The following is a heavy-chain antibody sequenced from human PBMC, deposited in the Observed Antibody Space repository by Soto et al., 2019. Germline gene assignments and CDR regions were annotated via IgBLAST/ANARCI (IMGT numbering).Heavy chain of an antibody. CDR3: AKPIVSNFFYYYGMDV. J-gene: IGHJ6*02. D-gene: IGHD4-4*01. Sequence: PGGSLRLSCAASGFTFSTYAMNWVRQAPGQGLEWVSGITYSGGASYYAESVKGRFTISRDNAKNTLYLQMNSLRAEDTAVYYCAKPIVSNFFYYYGMDVWGQGTTVTVSS. CDR2: ITYSGGAS. CDR1: GFTFSTYA. V-gene: IGHV3-23*01.